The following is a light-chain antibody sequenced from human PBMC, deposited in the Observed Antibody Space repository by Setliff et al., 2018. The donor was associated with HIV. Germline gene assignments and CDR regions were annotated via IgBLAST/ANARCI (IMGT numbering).Light chain of an antibody. J-gene: IGLJ1*01. CDR2: NNY. V-gene: IGLV1-44*01. CDR1: SSNIGVNV. Sequence: QSVLSQPPSASGTPGQRVTISCSGSSSNIGVNVVNWYQHLPGTSPKLLIYNNYQRPSGVPDRVSGSKSGSSASLAISGLQSEDEADYYCAVWDNGLKGYVFGTGTRSPS. CDR3: AVWDNGLKGYV.